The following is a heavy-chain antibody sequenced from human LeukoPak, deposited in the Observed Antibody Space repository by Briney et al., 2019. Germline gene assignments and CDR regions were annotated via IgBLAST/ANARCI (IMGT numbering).Heavy chain of an antibody. D-gene: IGHD6-19*01. CDR3: ARDRVPGAQWLVYYYYGMDV. CDR1: GFTFSSYW. CDR2: IKQDGSEK. Sequence: GGSLRLSCAASGFTFSSYWMSWVRQASGKGLEWVANIKQDGSEKYYVDSVKGRFTISRDNAKNSLYLQMNSLRAEDTAVYYCARDRVPGAQWLVYYYYGMDVWGQGTTVTVSS. V-gene: IGHV3-7*01. J-gene: IGHJ6*02.